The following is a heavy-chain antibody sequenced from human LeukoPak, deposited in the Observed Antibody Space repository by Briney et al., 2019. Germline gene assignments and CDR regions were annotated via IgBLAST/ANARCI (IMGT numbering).Heavy chain of an antibody. CDR2: IKPDGSGK. CDR3: VRGSSGTVVRGVSWAWFDP. V-gene: IGHV3-7*03. J-gene: IGHJ5*02. Sequence: PGGSLRLSCVASGFTLSTYWMTWVRQAPGKGLEWVAHIKPDGSGKYFVDSVRGRFTISRDNIKNSLYLQMNSLRAEDTAVYYCVRGSSGTVVRGVSWAWFDPWGQGTLVTVSS. D-gene: IGHD3-10*01. CDR1: GFTLSTYW.